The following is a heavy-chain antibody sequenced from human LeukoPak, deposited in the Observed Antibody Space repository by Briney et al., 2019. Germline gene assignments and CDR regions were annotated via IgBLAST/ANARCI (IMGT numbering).Heavy chain of an antibody. Sequence: PSETLSLTCTVSGGSISSYYWSWIRQPPGKGLEWIGYIYYSGSTNYNPSLKSRVTISVDTSKNQFSLKLSSVTAADTAVYYCARATGYSSGWYPVNYYYYYGMDVWGQGTTVTVSS. D-gene: IGHD6-19*01. CDR3: ARATGYSSGWYPVNYYYYYGMDV. CDR1: GGSISSYY. CDR2: IYYSGST. V-gene: IGHV4-59*01. J-gene: IGHJ6*02.